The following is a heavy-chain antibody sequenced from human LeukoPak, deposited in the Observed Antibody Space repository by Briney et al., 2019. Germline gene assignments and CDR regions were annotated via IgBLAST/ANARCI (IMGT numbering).Heavy chain of an antibody. CDR2: ISGSGGST. J-gene: IGHJ4*02. D-gene: IGHD3-9*01. CDR3: AKPILTAFGYFDY. CDR1: GFTFSSYA. Sequence: GGSLRLSCAASGFTFSSYAMSWVRQAPGKGLEWVSAISGSGGSTFYADSVKGRFTISRDNSKNTLYLQMNSLRAEDAAVYYCAKPILTAFGYFDYWGQGTLVTVSS. V-gene: IGHV3-23*01.